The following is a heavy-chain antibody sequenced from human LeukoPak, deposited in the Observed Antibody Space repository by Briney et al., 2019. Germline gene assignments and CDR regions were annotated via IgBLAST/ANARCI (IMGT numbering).Heavy chain of an antibody. CDR3: ARHGSSWYEKDYFDY. D-gene: IGHD6-13*01. Sequence: SETLSLTCAVYGGSFSGYYWSWIRQPPGKGLEWIGYIYYSGSTNYNPSLKSRVTISVDTSKNQFSLKLSSVTAADTAVYYCARHGSSWYEKDYFDYWGQGALVTVSS. J-gene: IGHJ4*02. CDR2: IYYSGST. CDR1: GGSFSGYY. V-gene: IGHV4-59*08.